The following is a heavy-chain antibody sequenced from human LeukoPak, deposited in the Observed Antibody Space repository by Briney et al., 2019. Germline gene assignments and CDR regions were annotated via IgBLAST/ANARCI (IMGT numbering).Heavy chain of an antibody. Sequence: ASVKVSYKVSGYTLTELSMHWVRQAPGKGLEWMGGFDPEDGETIYAQKFQGRVTMTEDTSTDTAYMELSSLRSEDTAVYYCATDRRCSSTSCYTGPGDAFDIWGQGTMVTVSS. CDR2: FDPEDGET. V-gene: IGHV1-24*01. J-gene: IGHJ3*02. CDR1: GYTLTELS. CDR3: ATDRRCSSTSCYTGPGDAFDI. D-gene: IGHD2-2*02.